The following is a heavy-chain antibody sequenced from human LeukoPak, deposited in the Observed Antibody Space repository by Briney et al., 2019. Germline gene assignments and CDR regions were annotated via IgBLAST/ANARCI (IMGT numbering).Heavy chain of an antibody. V-gene: IGHV1-2*04. CDR2: INPNSGGT. Sequence: ASVKVSCKASGYTFTSYGISWVRQAPGQGLEWMGWINPNSGGTNYAQKFQGWVTMTRDTSISTAYMELSRLRSDDTAVYYCAREGSLGELSLPLDYWGQGTLVTVSS. D-gene: IGHD3-16*02. CDR1: GYTFTSYG. CDR3: AREGSLGELSLPLDY. J-gene: IGHJ4*02.